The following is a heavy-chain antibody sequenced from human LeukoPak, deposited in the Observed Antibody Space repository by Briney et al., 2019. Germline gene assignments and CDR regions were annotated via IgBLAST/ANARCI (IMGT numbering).Heavy chain of an antibody. V-gene: IGHV1-69*04. CDR1: GGTFSSYA. J-gene: IGHJ6*02. CDR2: FIPMLGIA. CDR3: ASQNTSSLRGDYYGMDV. Sequence: GSSVKVSCKASGGTFSSYAMSWVRQAPGQGLEWMGRFIPMLGIANYAQKFQGRVTIAADKSTSTAYLELSSLRSEDTAIYYCASQNTSSLRGDYYGMDVWGQGTTVTVSS. D-gene: IGHD6-13*01.